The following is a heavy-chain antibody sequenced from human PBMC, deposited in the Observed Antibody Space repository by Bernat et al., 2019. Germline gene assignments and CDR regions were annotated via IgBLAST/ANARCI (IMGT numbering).Heavy chain of an antibody. V-gene: IGHV3-48*02. CDR1: GFTFSSYS. J-gene: IGHJ4*02. CDR3: AKGLRFLEWFPWGGDH. CDR2: ISSSSSTI. D-gene: IGHD3-3*01. Sequence: EVQLVESGGGLVQPGGSLRLSCAASGFTFSSYSMNWVRQAPGKGLEWVSYISSSSSTIYYADSVKGRFTISRDNAKNSLYLQMNSLRDEDTAVYYCAKGLRFLEWFPWGGDHWGQGTLVTVSS.